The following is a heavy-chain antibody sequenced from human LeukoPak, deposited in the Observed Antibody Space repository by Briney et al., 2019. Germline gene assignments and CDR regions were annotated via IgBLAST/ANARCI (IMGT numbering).Heavy chain of an antibody. Sequence: KHGKSLKISCKASGYSFATHWIGWLRQKPGKGLEWMGIMNPGDSDTRYWPSFQGQVTISVDKSISTAYLQWSSLKASDTATYYCASHTYGNWFDPWGQGTLVTVSS. CDR2: MNPGDSDT. CDR3: ASHTYGNWFDP. J-gene: IGHJ5*02. CDR1: GYSFATHW. V-gene: IGHV5-51*01. D-gene: IGHD3-10*01.